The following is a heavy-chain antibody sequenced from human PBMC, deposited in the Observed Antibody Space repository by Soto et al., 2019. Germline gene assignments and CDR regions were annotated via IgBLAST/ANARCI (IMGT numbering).Heavy chain of an antibody. V-gene: IGHV1-18*01. CDR1: GYTFTSYG. CDR2: ISAYNGNT. Sequence: QVQLVQSGAEVKKPGASVKVSCKASGYTFTSYGISWVRQAPGQGLEWMGWISAYNGNTNYAQKLQGRVTMTTDTATSTAYMELRSLRSDDTAVYYCARTYGSGSYYKYYYYYMDVWGKGTTVTVSS. CDR3: ARTYGSGSYYKYYYYYMDV. D-gene: IGHD3-10*01. J-gene: IGHJ6*03.